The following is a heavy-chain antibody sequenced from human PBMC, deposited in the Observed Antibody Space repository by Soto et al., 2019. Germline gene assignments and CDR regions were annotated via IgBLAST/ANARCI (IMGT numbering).Heavy chain of an antibody. CDR1: GFTFSSYA. J-gene: IGHJ4*02. Sequence: GGSLRLSCAASGFTFSSYAMSWVRQAPGKGLEWVSAISGSGGSTYYADSVKGRFTISRDNSKNTLYLQMNSLRAEDTAVYYCAKVGQQNGVWFGESLYFDYWGQGTLVTVSS. CDR3: AKVGQQNGVWFGESLYFDY. CDR2: ISGSGGST. D-gene: IGHD3-10*01. V-gene: IGHV3-23*01.